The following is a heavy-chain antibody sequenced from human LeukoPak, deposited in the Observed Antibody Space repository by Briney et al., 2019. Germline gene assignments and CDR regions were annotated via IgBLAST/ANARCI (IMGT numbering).Heavy chain of an antibody. Sequence: PGGSLRLSCAASGFTFSSYCMSWVRQAPGKGLEWVANIKQDGSEKYYVDSVKGRFTISRDNAKNSLYLQMNSLRAEDTAVYYCARGAPERFLEWLDPYYYYYGMDVWGQGTTVTVSS. D-gene: IGHD3-3*01. CDR1: GFTFSSYC. J-gene: IGHJ6*02. CDR3: ARGAPERFLEWLDPYYYYYGMDV. V-gene: IGHV3-7*03. CDR2: IKQDGSEK.